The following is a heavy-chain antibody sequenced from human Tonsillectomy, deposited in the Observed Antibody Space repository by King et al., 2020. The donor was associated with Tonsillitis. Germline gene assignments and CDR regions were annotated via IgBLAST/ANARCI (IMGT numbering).Heavy chain of an antibody. Sequence: QLVQSGGGLIQPGGSLRVSCEASGFIVSSNDMNWVRQAPGKGLEWVSVIYSDGTTYYADSVKGRFTISRDNSKNTLYLQMNSLRADDTAVYYCAREGIAVTANDAFDNWG. CDR3: AREGIAVTANDAFDN. D-gene: IGHD6-19*01. CDR1: GFIVSSND. CDR2: IYSDGTT. J-gene: IGHJ3*02. V-gene: IGHV3-53*01.